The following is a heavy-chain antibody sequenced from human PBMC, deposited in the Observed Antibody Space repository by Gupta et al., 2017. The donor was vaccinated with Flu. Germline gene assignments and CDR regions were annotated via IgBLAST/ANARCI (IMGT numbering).Heavy chain of an antibody. Sequence: MHWVRQAPGKGLEWVSRINSDGSSISYADSVQGRFTISRDNAKNTLYLQMNSLRVEDTALYYCTRGGSGSLADYWGQGTRVTVSS. J-gene: IGHJ4*02. D-gene: IGHD3-10*01. CDR3: TRGGSGSLADY. V-gene: IGHV3-74*01. CDR2: INSDGSSI.